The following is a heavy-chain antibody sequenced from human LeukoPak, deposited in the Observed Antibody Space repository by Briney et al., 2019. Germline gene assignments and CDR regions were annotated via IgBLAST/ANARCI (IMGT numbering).Heavy chain of an antibody. CDR1: GFTFSSYE. CDR3: ARESIAVAGTPFDY. D-gene: IGHD6-19*01. CDR2: ISSGSTI. J-gene: IGHJ4*02. Sequence: GGSLRLSCAASGFTFSSYEMNWDRQAPGKGLEWVSYISSGSTIYDADSVKGRFTISRDNAKNSLYLQMNSLRAEDTAVYYCARESIAVAGTPFDYWGQGTLVTVSS. V-gene: IGHV3-48*03.